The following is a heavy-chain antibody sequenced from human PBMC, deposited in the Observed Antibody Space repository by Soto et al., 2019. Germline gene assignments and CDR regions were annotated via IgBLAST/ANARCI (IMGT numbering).Heavy chain of an antibody. CDR2: IIPIFGTA. V-gene: IGHV1-69*01. J-gene: IGHJ4*02. CDR1: GGTFSSYA. CDR3: ARSPLSGSYRLLVY. D-gene: IGHD1-26*01. Sequence: QVQLVQSGAEVKKPGSSVKVSCKASGGTFSSYAISWVRQAPGQGLEWMGGIIPIFGTANYAQKFQGRVTITADESTSTAYRELSSLRTEDPAVYYCARSPLSGSYRLLVYWGQGTLVTVSS.